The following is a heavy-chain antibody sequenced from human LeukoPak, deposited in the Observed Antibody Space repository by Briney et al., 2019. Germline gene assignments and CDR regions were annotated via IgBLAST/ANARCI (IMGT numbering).Heavy chain of an antibody. CDR1: GGTFSSYA. D-gene: IGHD3-3*01. CDR3: ARDSTIFGGMDV. J-gene: IGHJ6*04. V-gene: IGHV1-69*05. CDR2: IIPIFGTA. Sequence: GASVKVSCKASGGTFSSYAISWVRQAPGQGLEWMGGIIPIFGTANYAQKFQGRVTITTDESTSTAYMELSSLRSEDTAVYYCARDSTIFGGMDVWGKGTTATVSS.